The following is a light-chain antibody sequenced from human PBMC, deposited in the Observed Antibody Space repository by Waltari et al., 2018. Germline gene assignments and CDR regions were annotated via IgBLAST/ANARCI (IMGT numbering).Light chain of an antibody. V-gene: IGKV4-1*01. CDR1: QSVLYSSNNKND. CDR2: LAS. J-gene: IGKJ2*01. CDR3: QQYYSTPYT. Sequence: DIVMTQSPDSLAVSLGERATINCKSSQSVLYSSNNKNDLAWYQQKPGQPPKLLIYLASTRESGVPDRFSGSGSGTDFTLTISSLQAEDVAVYYCQQYYSTPYTFGQGTKLEIK.